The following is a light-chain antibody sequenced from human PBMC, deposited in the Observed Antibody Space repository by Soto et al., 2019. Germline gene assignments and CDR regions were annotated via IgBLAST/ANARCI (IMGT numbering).Light chain of an antibody. J-gene: IGKJ5*01. CDR2: AAS. V-gene: IGKV1-27*01. Sequence: DIQMIQSPSSLSAYVGARVTISCRASQDIGNHLAWYQQQPGKVPKLLIHAASTLQSGVPSLFSGSGSGTDFTLTISSLQPEDVATYFCEMYNIAPLITFGQGTRLEIK. CDR1: QDIGNH. CDR3: EMYNIAPLIT.